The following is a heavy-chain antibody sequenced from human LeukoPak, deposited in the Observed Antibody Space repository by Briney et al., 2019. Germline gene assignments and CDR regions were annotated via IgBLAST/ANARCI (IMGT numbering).Heavy chain of an antibody. J-gene: IGHJ4*02. Sequence: GGSLRLSCAASGFTFSSYGMHWIRQAPGKGLEWVAFIRHDESDKYYADSVKGRFTISRDNSKNTLYLQMNSLRAEDTAVYYCARRMPSGYHLPFDYWGQGNLVTVSS. V-gene: IGHV3-30*02. CDR3: ARRMPSGYHLPFDY. CDR2: IRHDESDK. D-gene: IGHD3-22*01. CDR1: GFTFSSYG.